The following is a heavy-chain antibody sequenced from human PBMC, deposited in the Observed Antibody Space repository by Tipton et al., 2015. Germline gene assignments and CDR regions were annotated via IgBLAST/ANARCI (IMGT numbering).Heavy chain of an antibody. J-gene: IGHJ4*02. CDR1: GFIVRNNY. Sequence: QLVQSGGGLIHPGGSLRLSCAASGFIVRNNYMSWVRQAPGKGLEWVSVIYSGDFPGYADSVRGRISISRDNSKNTLYLDMNRLSAEDTAVYYCARGQWLVNYWGQGTLVTVSS. D-gene: IGHD6-19*01. CDR3: ARGQWLVNY. CDR2: IYSGDFP. V-gene: IGHV3-53*01.